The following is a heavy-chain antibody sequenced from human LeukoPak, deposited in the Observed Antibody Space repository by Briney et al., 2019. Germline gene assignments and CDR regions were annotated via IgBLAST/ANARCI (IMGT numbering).Heavy chain of an antibody. Sequence: SETLSLTCTVSGGSIGSYYWSWIRQPAGKGLEWIGRIYTSGSTNYNPSLKSRVTISLDTSKNQFSLKLSSVTAADTAVYYCAGHHPRNTVDFWGQGTLVTVSS. J-gene: IGHJ4*02. CDR2: IYTSGST. V-gene: IGHV4-4*07. CDR3: AGHHPRNTVDF. D-gene: IGHD2/OR15-2a*01. CDR1: GGSIGSYY.